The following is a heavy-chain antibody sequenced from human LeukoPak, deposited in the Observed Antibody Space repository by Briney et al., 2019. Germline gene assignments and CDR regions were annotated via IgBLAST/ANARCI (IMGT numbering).Heavy chain of an antibody. D-gene: IGHD2/OR15-2a*01. V-gene: IGHV1-69*04. CDR1: GDTFSTYG. Sequence: SVKVSCKASGDTFSTYGVTWVRQAPGQGLEWMGRIIPILGIANYAQKFQGRVTITADKSTSTAYMELSSLRSEDTAVYYCASQLSLGMDVWGQGTTVTVSS. CDR3: ASQLSLGMDV. J-gene: IGHJ6*02. CDR2: IIPILGIA.